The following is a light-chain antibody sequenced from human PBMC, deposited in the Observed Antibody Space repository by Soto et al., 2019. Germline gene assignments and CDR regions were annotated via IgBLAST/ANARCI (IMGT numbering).Light chain of an antibody. V-gene: IGKV1-6*02. CDR3: LQDDTYPLT. Sequence: AIQMTQSPSSLSASVGDRVTVTCRASQDIRSDLGWYQQKPGKAPQLLIYGASRLQRGVPSRFSGSGSGTDFTLTISSLQPEDSATYYCLQDDTYPLTFGGGTKVDVK. CDR1: QDIRSD. J-gene: IGKJ4*01. CDR2: GAS.